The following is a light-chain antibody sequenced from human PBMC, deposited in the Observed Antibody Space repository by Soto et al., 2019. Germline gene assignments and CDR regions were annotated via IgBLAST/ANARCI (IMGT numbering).Light chain of an antibody. CDR3: QQYGSSPT. CDR1: ESVSSNY. Sequence: EIVLTQSPGTLSLSPGERATLSCRASESVSSNYLAWYQQKAGQAPRLFIYGASSRATGIPDRFSGSGSGADFTLTINRLEPEDFAVYYCQQYGSSPTFGQGTKLEIK. V-gene: IGKV3-20*01. J-gene: IGKJ2*01. CDR2: GAS.